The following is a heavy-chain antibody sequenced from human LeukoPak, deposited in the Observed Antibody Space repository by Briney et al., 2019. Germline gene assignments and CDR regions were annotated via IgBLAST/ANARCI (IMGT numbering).Heavy chain of an antibody. CDR3: AREYSGYDWGQFDY. V-gene: IGHV1-18*01. CDR1: GYTFTSYG. CDR2: ISAYNGNT. J-gene: IGHJ4*02. D-gene: IGHD5-12*01. Sequence: ASVKVSCKASGYTFTSYGISWVRQAPGQGLEWMGWISAYNGNTNYAQKLQGRVTMTTDTSTSTAYMELRRLRSDDTPVYYCAREYSGYDWGQFDYWGQGTLVTVSS.